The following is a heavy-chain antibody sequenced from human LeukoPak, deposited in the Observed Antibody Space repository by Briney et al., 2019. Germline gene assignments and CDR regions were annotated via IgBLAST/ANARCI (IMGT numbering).Heavy chain of an antibody. CDR2: ISVYNGNT. D-gene: IGHD2-15*01. J-gene: IGHJ3*02. Sequence: ASVKVSCKASGYTFTSYGISWVRQAPGQGLEWMGWISVYNGNTNYAQKLQGRATMTTDTSTSTAYMELRSLRSDDTAVYYCASPYCSGGTCYAHDAFDIWGHGTMVTVSS. CDR1: GYTFTSYG. CDR3: ASPYCSGGTCYAHDAFDI. V-gene: IGHV1-18*01.